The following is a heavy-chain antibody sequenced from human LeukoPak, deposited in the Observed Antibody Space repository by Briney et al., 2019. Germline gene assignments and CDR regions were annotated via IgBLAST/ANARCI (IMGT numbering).Heavy chain of an antibody. D-gene: IGHD5-12*01. V-gene: IGHV3-30*02. CDR2: IRYDGSNK. J-gene: IGHJ5*02. CDR1: GFTFSSYG. CDR3: ASGYDLGA. Sequence: RGSLSLSCAASGFTFSSYGMHWVRQAPGNGLEWVAFIRYDGSNKYYADPVKGRFTISRDNAKNSLYLQMNSLRAEDTAVYYCASGYDLGAWGQGTLVTVSS.